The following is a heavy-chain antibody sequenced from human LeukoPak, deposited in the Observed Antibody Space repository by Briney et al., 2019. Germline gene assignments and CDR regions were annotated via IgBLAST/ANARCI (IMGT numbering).Heavy chain of an antibody. D-gene: IGHD3-3*01. J-gene: IGHJ5*02. CDR3: ARGVDSYYDFWSGYLHNWFDP. V-gene: IGHV3-33*01. Sequence: GGSLRLSCAASGFTLSSYGMHWVRQAPGKGLEWVAVIWYDGSNKYYADSVKGRFTISRDNSKNTLYLQMNSLRAEDTAVYYCARGVDSYYDFWSGYLHNWFDPWGQGTLVTVSS. CDR1: GFTLSSYG. CDR2: IWYDGSNK.